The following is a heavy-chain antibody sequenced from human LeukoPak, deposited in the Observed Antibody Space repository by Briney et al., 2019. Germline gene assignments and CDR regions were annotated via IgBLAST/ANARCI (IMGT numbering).Heavy chain of an antibody. CDR1: GGSISSSSYY. Sequence: SETLSLTCTVSGGSISSSSYYWGWIRQPPGKGLEWIGSIYYSGSTYYNPSLKSRVTISVDTSKNQFPLKLSSVTAADTAVYYCARRPGLRAAAGTRGAFDIWGQGTMVTVSS. V-gene: IGHV4-39*06. D-gene: IGHD6-13*01. CDR3: ARRPGLRAAAGTRGAFDI. CDR2: IYYSGST. J-gene: IGHJ3*02.